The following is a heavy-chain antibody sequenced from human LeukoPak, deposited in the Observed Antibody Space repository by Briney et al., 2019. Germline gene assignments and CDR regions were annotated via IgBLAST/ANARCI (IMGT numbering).Heavy chain of an antibody. CDR1: GYAFTSYW. J-gene: IGHJ6*02. CDR2: IFPRDSDV. V-gene: IGHV5-51*01. Sequence: GESLQISCKTSGYAFTSYWIGWVRQPPGKGLEGMGVIFPRDSDVRYSPSFQGQVTISADKSTNTAYLHWGSLKASDSAMYYCVRSLPGTLLRGYGMDVWGPGTTVTVS. CDR3: VRSLPGTLLRGYGMDV. D-gene: IGHD3-10*01.